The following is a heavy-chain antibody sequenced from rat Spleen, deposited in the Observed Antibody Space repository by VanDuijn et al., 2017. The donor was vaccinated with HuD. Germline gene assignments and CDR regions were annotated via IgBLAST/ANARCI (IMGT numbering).Heavy chain of an antibody. Sequence: EVQLVESGGGLVQPGRSLKLSCAASGFTFSDYYMAWVRQAPTKGLEWVATISSDGRRNYYRDSVKGRFTISRDNAKSTLYLQMDSLRSEDTATYYCARHGYDGSYYYWDYWGQGVMVTVSS. CDR3: ARHGYDGSYYYWDY. V-gene: IGHV5-29*01. D-gene: IGHD1-12*02. CDR2: ISSDGRRN. CDR1: GFTFSDYY. J-gene: IGHJ2*01.